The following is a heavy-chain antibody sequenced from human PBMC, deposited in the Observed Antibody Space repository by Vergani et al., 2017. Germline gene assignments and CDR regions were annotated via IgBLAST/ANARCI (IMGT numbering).Heavy chain of an antibody. D-gene: IGHD6-19*01. Sequence: QVQLQQWGAGLLKPSETLSLTCAVYGGSFSGYYWSWIRQPPGKGLEWIGEINHSGSTNYNPSLKSRVTISVDTSKNQCSLKLSSVTATDTAVYYCARHKSGTSSGWFLWFDPWGQGTLVTVSS. V-gene: IGHV4-34*01. CDR2: INHSGST. CDR3: ARHKSGTSSGWFLWFDP. J-gene: IGHJ5*02. CDR1: GGSFSGYY.